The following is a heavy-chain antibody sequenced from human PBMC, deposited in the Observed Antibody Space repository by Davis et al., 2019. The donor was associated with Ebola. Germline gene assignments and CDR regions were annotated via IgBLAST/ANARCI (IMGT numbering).Heavy chain of an antibody. CDR3: AKPVLSGGWATISPFDY. CDR2: ISGSGGST. D-gene: IGHD5-24*01. V-gene: IGHV3-23*01. Sequence: GESLKISCAASGFTFSSYAMSWVRQAPGKGLEWVSAISGSGGSTYYADSVKGRFTISRDNSKNTLYLQMNSLRAEDTAVYYCAKPVLSGGWATISPFDYWGQGTLVTVSS. CDR1: GFTFSSYA. J-gene: IGHJ4*02.